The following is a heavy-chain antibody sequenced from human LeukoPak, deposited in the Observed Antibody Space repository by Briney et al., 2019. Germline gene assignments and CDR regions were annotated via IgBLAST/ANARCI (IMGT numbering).Heavy chain of an antibody. V-gene: IGHV3-23*01. CDR3: ARFSGYNSFDF. D-gene: IGHD5-12*01. CDR1: GFTSSSYA. Sequence: PGGSLRLSCAASGFTSSSYAMSWVRQAPGKGLEWVSAISGSGGSTYYADSVKGRFTISRDNAKNSLYLQMNSLRAEDTAVYYCARFSGYNSFDFWGQGTLVTVSS. CDR2: ISGSGGST. J-gene: IGHJ4*02.